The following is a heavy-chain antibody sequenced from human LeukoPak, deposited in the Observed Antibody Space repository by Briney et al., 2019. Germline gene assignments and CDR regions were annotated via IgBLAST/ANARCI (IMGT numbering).Heavy chain of an antibody. CDR2: IYYSGST. V-gene: IGHV4-59*01. CDR1: GGSISSYY. CDR3: ARWAAGNYDILTGYYYYFDY. Sequence: PSETLSLTCTVSGGSISSYYWSWIRQPPGKGLEWIGYIYYSGSTNYNPSLKSRVTISVDTSKNQFSLKLSSVTAADTAVYYCARWAAGNYDILTGYYYYFDYWGQGTLVTVSS. D-gene: IGHD3-9*01. J-gene: IGHJ4*02.